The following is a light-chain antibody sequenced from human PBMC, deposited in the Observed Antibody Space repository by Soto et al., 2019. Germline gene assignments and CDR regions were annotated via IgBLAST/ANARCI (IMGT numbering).Light chain of an antibody. Sequence: DIQMTQSPSSLSASVGDRVTITCQASQDISNYLNWYQQKPGKAPKLLIYDASNLETGVPSRFSGSGSGTDFTFTISSLQPEDIATYYCQQLFTLGPGTKVDIK. CDR1: QDISNY. CDR2: DAS. CDR3: QQLFT. J-gene: IGKJ3*01. V-gene: IGKV1-33*01.